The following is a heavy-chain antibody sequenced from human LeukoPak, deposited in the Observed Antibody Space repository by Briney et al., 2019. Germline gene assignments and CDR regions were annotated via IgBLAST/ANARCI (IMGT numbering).Heavy chain of an antibody. V-gene: IGHV1-46*01. J-gene: IGHJ6*04. CDR3: ARGGRLASTQRGAFDV. CDR1: GYTFTSDF. CDR2: INPSGGST. Sequence: GASVKVSCKASGYTFTSDFMHWVRQAPGQGLEWMGIINPSGGSTNYAQKFQGRVTMTRDMSTSTVYMELSSLRSEDTAVYYCARGGRLASTQRGAFDVWGKGTTVTISS. D-gene: IGHD3-3*02.